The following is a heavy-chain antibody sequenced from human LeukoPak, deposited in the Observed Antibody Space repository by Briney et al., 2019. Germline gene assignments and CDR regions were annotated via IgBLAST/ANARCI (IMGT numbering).Heavy chain of an antibody. Sequence: GSLRLSCAASGFTFSSYAMSWVRQAPGKGLEWVSSISNSGGRTFYTDSVKGRFTISRDNSKITLYLQMNSLRAEDTAVYYCTSHAAFDPWGQGTLVTVSS. J-gene: IGHJ5*02. CDR1: GFTFSSYA. CDR2: ISNSGGRT. V-gene: IGHV3-23*01. CDR3: TSHAAFDP.